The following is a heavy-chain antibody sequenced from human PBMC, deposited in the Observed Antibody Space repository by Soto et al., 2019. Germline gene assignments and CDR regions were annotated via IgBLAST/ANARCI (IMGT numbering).Heavy chain of an antibody. CDR1: GFTFSSHG. D-gene: IGHD1-1*01. V-gene: IGHV3-33*01. J-gene: IGHJ3*02. Sequence: GRSVRLSCAVSGFTFSSHGMHWVRQAPGKGLQWVAVIWFDVTIQYYEDSVKGRFTISRDNSRNILSLKMNTLRLEHTAVYYFVRDRRTGHDALDIWGTGAMVTV. CDR2: IWFDVTIQ. CDR3: VRDRRTGHDALDI.